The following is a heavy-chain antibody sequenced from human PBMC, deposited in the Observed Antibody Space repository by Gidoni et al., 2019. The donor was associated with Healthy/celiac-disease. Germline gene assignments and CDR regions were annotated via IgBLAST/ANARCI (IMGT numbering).Heavy chain of an antibody. D-gene: IGHD6-13*01. Sequence: EVQLVESGGGLVQPGRSLSLSCASSGFTFDDYAMHWVRQAPGKGLEWVSGISWNSGSIGYADSVKGRFTISRDNAKNSLYLQMNSLRAEDTALYYCAKGMYSSSWALDYWGQGTLVTVSS. V-gene: IGHV3-9*01. CDR1: GFTFDDYA. J-gene: IGHJ4*02. CDR3: AKGMYSSSWALDY. CDR2: ISWNSGSI.